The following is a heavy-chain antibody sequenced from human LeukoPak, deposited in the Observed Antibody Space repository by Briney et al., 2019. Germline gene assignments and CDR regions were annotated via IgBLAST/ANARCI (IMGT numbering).Heavy chain of an antibody. CDR2: INPNSGGT. D-gene: IGHD3/OR15-3a*01. V-gene: IGHV1-2*02. Sequence: ASVKVSCKASGYTFTGYYMYWVRQAPGQGLEWMGWINPNSGGTKYAQKFQGRVTMTRDTSISTAYMELSSLISGDTAVYYCAAPFRTEDYYHGMDVWGQGTTVTVSS. J-gene: IGHJ6*02. CDR3: AAPFRTEDYYHGMDV. CDR1: GYTFTGYY.